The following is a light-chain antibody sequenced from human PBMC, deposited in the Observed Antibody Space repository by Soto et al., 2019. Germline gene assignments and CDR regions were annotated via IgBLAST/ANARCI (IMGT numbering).Light chain of an antibody. V-gene: IGLV2-8*01. CDR1: SGDVGGYNY. Sequence: QSVLTQPPSASGSLGQSVTISCTGTSGDVGGYNYVSWYQQHPGKAPKLMIFEVSERPSGVPDRFSASKSGNTASLTVSGLQAEDEADYYCSSYAGSNNYVFGTGTK. CDR2: EVS. CDR3: SSYAGSNNYV. J-gene: IGLJ1*01.